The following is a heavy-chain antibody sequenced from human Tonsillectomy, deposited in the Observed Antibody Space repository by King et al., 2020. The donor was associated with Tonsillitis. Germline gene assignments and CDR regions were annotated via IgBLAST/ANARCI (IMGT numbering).Heavy chain of an antibody. CDR1: GFTFSSYW. CDR2: INSDGSRT. J-gene: IGHJ6*03. Sequence: VQLVESGGGLVKPGGSLRLPCAASGFTFSSYWMHWVRQAPGKGLVWVSRINSDGSRTSYADSVKGRFTISRDNAKNTLYLQMNSLRAEDTAVYYCARETQAYYYYMDVWGKGTTVTVSS. V-gene: IGHV3-74*01. CDR3: ARETQAYYYYMDV.